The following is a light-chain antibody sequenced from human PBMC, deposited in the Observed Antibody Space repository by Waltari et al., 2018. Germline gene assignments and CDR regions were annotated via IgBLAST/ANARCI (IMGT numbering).Light chain of an antibody. J-gene: IGLJ2*01. Sequence: SHVLTQPPSVSVAPGKAARITCGGNSTGSRSVHWYQQKPGQAPVLVIYYDSDRPSGIPERISGSKAGNTATLTISRVEAGDEAGYYCQLWESGSDRGVFGGGTKLTVL. CDR2: YDS. CDR1: STGSRS. V-gene: IGLV3-21*01. CDR3: QLWESGSDRGV.